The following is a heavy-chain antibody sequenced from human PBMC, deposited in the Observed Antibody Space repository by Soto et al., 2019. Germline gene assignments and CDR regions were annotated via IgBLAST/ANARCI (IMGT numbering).Heavy chain of an antibody. CDR2: ISASGGST. D-gene: IGHD3-10*01. CDR1: GFTFSNYP. J-gene: IGHJ4*02. CDR3: AKNYLFGSGTNDY. Sequence: EVQLLESGGGLVQGGESLRLSCPASGFTFSNYPMSWVRQVPGKGLEWVSSISASGGSTYYADSVRGRFTISRDNSKNTLYLQMNILRAEDTTVYYCAKNYLFGSGTNDYWGQGTLVTVSS. V-gene: IGHV3-23*01.